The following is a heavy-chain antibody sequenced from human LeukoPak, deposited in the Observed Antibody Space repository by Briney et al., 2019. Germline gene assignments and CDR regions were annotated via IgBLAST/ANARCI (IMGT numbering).Heavy chain of an antibody. Sequence: SGGSLRLSCAASGXTFSSSSMNWVRQAPGKGLEWVSYISSSSSTIHYAESVKGRFTISRDNAKNSLYLQMNSLRDEDTAVYYCARDEYFGSTGSDAFDIWGQGTMVTVSS. D-gene: IGHD3-22*01. J-gene: IGHJ3*02. CDR2: ISSSSSTI. CDR3: ARDEYFGSTGSDAFDI. CDR1: GXTFSSSS. V-gene: IGHV3-48*02.